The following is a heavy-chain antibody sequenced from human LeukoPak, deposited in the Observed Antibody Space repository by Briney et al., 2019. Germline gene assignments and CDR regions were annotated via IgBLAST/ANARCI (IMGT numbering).Heavy chain of an antibody. CDR3: AKDRTGTYFHAFDI. CDR1: GFTFSHNA. D-gene: IGHD1-26*01. V-gene: IGHV3-33*06. Sequence: GGSLRLSCAASGFTFSHNAMRWVRQAPGKALEWVAVIWYDGSIKYYADSVRGRFTISRDNSKNTLSLQMNSLRAEDTAVYYCAKDRTGTYFHAFDIWGQGTMVTVSS. CDR2: IWYDGSIK. J-gene: IGHJ3*02.